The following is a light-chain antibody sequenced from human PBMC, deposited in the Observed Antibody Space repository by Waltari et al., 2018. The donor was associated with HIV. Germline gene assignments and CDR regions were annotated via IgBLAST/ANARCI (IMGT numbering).Light chain of an antibody. V-gene: IGLV4-69*01. CDR2: VNGDGSH. J-gene: IGLJ3*02. CDR1: SGHSSSS. Sequence: LVLTQSPSASAALGASVNLTCILTSGHSSSSIVWHQQHPGNGPRFLVKVNGDGSHNKGEGVPSRFSGSSSGAERYLTISSLQSEDEADYYCQTWGTGIWVFGGGTKLTVL. CDR3: QTWGTGIWV.